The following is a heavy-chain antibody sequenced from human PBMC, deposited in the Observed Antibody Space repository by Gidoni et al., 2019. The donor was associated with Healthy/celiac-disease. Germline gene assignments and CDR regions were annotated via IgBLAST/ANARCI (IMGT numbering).Heavy chain of an antibody. Sequence: EVQLVESGGGLVQPGRSLRLSCTASGFTFGDYAMSWVRQAPGKGREWVGFIRSKAYGGTTEYAASVKGRFTISRDDSKSIAYLQMNSLKTEDTAVYYCTRDIDYSNYRIFYYYYYGMDVWGQGTTVTVSS. CDR3: TRDIDYSNYRIFYYYYYGMDV. D-gene: IGHD4-4*01. CDR1: GFTFGDYA. V-gene: IGHV3-49*04. J-gene: IGHJ6*02. CDR2: IRSKAYGGTT.